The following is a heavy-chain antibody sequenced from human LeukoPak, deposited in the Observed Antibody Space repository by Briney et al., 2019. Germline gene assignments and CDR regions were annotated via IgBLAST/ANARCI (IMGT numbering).Heavy chain of an antibody. CDR3: ARADYDYVWGSYRQYYFDY. D-gene: IGHD3-16*02. Sequence: ASVKVSCKASGYTFTSYYMHWVRQAPGQGLEWMGGIIPIFGTANYAQKFQGRVTITADKSTSTAYMELSSLRSEDTAVYYCARADYDYVWGSYRQYYFDYWGQGTLVTVSS. CDR2: IIPIFGTA. CDR1: GYTFTSYY. J-gene: IGHJ4*02. V-gene: IGHV1-69*06.